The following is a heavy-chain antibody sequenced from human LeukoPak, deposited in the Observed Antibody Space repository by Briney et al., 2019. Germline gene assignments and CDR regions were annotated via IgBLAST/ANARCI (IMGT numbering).Heavy chain of an antibody. D-gene: IGHD6-13*01. J-gene: IGHJ4*02. CDR2: IYYSGST. V-gene: IGHV4-59*08. Sequence: SETLSLTCTVSGGSISSYYWSWIRQPPGKGLEWIGYIYYSGSTNYNPSLKSRVTISVDTSKNQFSLKLSSVTAADTAVYYCAGGSYSSSWYATWGQGTLVTVSS. CDR3: AGGSYSSSWYAT. CDR1: GGSISSYY.